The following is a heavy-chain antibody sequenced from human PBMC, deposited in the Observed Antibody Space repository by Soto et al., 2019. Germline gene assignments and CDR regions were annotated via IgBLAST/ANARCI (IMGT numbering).Heavy chain of an antibody. CDR2: IKSKTDGGTT. V-gene: IGHV3-15*01. J-gene: IGHJ5*02. CDR3: TTVVKGYEFWSVYTNNWFDL. Sequence: EVQLVESGGGLVKPRGSLRLSCAAAGFTFSNAWMSWVRQAPGKGLEWVGRIKSKTDGGTTDYAAPVKGRFTISRDDSKNTLYLQMNSLKTEDTAVYYCTTVVKGYEFWSVYTNNWFDLWGQGTLVTVSS. CDR1: GFTFSNAW. D-gene: IGHD3-3*01.